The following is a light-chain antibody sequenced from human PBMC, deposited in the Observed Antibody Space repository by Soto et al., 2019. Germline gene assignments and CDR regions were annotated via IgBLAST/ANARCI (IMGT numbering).Light chain of an antibody. Sequence: QSALTQPPSASGSPGQPVTISCTGTSSDVGGSNYVSWYQQHPGKAPKAMIYEVSKRRSGVPDRFSGSKSGNTASLTVSGLQAEDEADYYCSSYTSSSTLVFGTGTKLTVL. CDR3: SSYTSSSTLV. J-gene: IGLJ1*01. V-gene: IGLV2-8*01. CDR2: EVS. CDR1: SSDVGGSNY.